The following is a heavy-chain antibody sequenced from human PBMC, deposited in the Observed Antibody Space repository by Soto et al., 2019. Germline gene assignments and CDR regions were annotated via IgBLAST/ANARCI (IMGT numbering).Heavy chain of an antibody. CDR2: ISAYNGNT. V-gene: IGHV1-18*01. J-gene: IGHJ4*02. CDR3: ARRRPYSSGWYQYYFDY. CDR1: GYTFTSYG. Sequence: ASVKVSCKASGYTFTSYGISWVRKAPGQGLEWMGWISAYNGNTNYAQKLQGRVTMTTDTSTSTAYMELRSLRSDDTAVYYCARRRPYSSGWYQYYFDYWGQGTLVTVSS. D-gene: IGHD6-19*01.